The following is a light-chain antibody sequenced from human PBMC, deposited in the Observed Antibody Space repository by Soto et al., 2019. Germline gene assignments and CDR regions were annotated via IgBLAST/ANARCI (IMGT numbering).Light chain of an antibody. CDR3: QQYGSSPRLT. CDR1: QSVSSSY. Sequence: EIVLTQSPGTLSLPPGERATLSCRASQSVSSSYLAWYQQKPGQAPRLLIYGASSRDTGIPDRFSGSGSGTDFTLTISRLEPEDFAVYYCQQYGSSPRLTFGGGTKVESK. J-gene: IGKJ4*01. CDR2: GAS. V-gene: IGKV3-20*01.